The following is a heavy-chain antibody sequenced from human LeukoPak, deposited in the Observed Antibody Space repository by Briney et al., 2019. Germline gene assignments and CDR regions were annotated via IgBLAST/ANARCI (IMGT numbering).Heavy chain of an antibody. CDR2: ISSSGGST. V-gene: IGHV3-23*01. CDR3: AKERIAVAGTNFDY. D-gene: IGHD6-19*01. CDR1: GFTFDSYA. J-gene: IGHJ4*02. Sequence: GGSLRLSCAASGFTFDSYAMSWVRQAPGKGLEWVSAISSSGGSTYYADSVKGRFTISRDNSNNTLYVQMNSLRAEDTGVYYCAKERIAVAGTNFDYWGQGTLVTVSS.